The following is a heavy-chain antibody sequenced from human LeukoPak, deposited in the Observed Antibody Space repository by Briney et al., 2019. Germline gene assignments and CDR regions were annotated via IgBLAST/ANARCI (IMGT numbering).Heavy chain of an antibody. Sequence: ASVKVSCKASGYTFTSYYIHWVRQAPGQGLEWMGVINPSGGGTSYAQNFQGRVTMTRDTFTSTVYMDLRSLRSEDTAVYFCARDMLAVPSNWFDPWGQGTLVTVSS. D-gene: IGHD2-8*01. J-gene: IGHJ5*02. CDR3: ARDMLAVPSNWFDP. CDR2: INPSGGGT. V-gene: IGHV1-46*01. CDR1: GYTFTSYY.